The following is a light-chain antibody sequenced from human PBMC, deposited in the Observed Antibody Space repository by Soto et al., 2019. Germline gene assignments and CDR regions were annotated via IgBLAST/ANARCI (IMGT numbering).Light chain of an antibody. CDR1: QNIRTW. CDR3: QQYNTYST. Sequence: DIQMTQSPSTLSASVGDRVTITCRASQNIRTWLSWYQQKPGKAPNLLIFDASSLHSGVPSRFSGSGSGSEFNFTITGLQPDDFATYFCQQYNTYSTFGQGTRLEIK. CDR2: DAS. V-gene: IGKV1-5*01. J-gene: IGKJ5*01.